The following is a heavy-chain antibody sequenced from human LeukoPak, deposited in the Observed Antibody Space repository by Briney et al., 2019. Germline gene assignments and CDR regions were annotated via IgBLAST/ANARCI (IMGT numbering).Heavy chain of an antibody. CDR1: GFXFSSYA. D-gene: IGHD5-18*01. CDR2: ISGSGGST. Sequence: GGSLRLSCAASGFXFSSYAISWVRQAPGKGLEWVSAISGSGGSTYYADSVKGRFTISRDNSKNTLYLQMNSLRAEDTAVYYCAKEKENSYGFTAPFDYWGQGTLVTVSS. V-gene: IGHV3-23*01. J-gene: IGHJ4*02. CDR3: AKEKENSYGFTAPFDY.